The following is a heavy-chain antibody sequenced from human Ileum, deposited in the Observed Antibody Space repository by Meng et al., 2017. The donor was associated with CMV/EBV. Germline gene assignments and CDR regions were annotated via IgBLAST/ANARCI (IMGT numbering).Heavy chain of an antibody. Sequence: GESLKISCAASGFTFNNYGMHWVRQAPGKGLEWVAVIWYDGSDKYYGDSVKGRFTISRDNSKNTLYLQMNSLRVEDTAVYYCAKDHGGHDFWSGYRLSAPAMDVWGQGTTVTVSS. CDR1: GFTFNNYG. D-gene: IGHD3-3*01. CDR2: IWYDGSDK. V-gene: IGHV3-33*06. CDR3: AKDHGGHDFWSGYRLSAPAMDV. J-gene: IGHJ6*02.